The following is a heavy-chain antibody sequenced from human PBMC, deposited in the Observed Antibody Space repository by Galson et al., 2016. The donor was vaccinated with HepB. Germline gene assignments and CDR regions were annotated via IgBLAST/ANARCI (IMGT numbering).Heavy chain of an antibody. J-gene: IGHJ3*02. CDR2: ISYDGSNK. Sequence: SLRLSCAASGFTFNNFAMHWVRQAPGKGLEWITVISYDGSNKYYADSVKGRFTISRDNSKNRFFLEMNSLRAEDTAVYYCAKDFEETGWYGKASDIWGQGTMVTVSS. CDR1: GFTFNNFA. V-gene: IGHV3-30*18. D-gene: IGHD6-19*01. CDR3: AKDFEETGWYGKASDI.